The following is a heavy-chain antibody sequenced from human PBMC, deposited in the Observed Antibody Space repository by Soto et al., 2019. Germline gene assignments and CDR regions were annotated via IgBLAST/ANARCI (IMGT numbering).Heavy chain of an antibody. J-gene: IGHJ4*02. Sequence: SETLSLTCSVSGGSISGSYWSWIRQSPGKGLEWHGYVYYTGSTNYSPSLRSRVSISVDTSKNEFSLRLSSVTAADTAVYFCARSVAVPGAHIDYWGQGTQVTVSS. V-gene: IGHV4-59*01. CDR3: ARSVAVPGAHIDY. D-gene: IGHD6-19*01. CDR1: GGSISGSY. CDR2: VYYTGST.